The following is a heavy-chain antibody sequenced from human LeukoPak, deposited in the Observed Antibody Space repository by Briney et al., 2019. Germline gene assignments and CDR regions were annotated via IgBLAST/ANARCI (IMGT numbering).Heavy chain of an antibody. D-gene: IGHD1-26*01. V-gene: IGHV3-30-3*01. J-gene: IGHJ4*02. CDR1: GFTFSSYA. CDR3: ARAGSVGATGDYFDY. CDR2: ISYDGSNK. Sequence: GRSLRLSCAASGFTFSSYAMHWVRQAPGKGLEWVAVISYDGSNKYYADSVKGRFTISRDNSKNTLYLQMNSLRAEDTAVYYCARAGSVGATGDYFDYWGQGTLVTVSS.